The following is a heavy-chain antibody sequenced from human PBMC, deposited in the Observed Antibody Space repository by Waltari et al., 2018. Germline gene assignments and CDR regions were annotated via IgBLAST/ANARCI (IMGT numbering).Heavy chain of an antibody. CDR2: IKQDGSEK. V-gene: IGHV3-7*01. D-gene: IGHD1-7*01. J-gene: IGHJ4*02. CDR1: GSTFSSYW. CDR3: ARRLTGTTF. Sequence: EVQLVESGGGLVQPGGSLRLSCAASGSTFSSYWMSWVRQAPGKGLEWVANIKQDGSEKYYVDSVKGRFTISRDNAKNSLYLQMNSLRAEDTAVYYCARRLTGTTFWGQGTLVTVSS.